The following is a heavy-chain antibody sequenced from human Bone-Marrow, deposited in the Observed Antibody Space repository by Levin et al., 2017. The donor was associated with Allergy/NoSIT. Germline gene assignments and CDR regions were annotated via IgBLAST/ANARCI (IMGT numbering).Heavy chain of an antibody. CDR3: ARHARLADY. V-gene: IGHV3-11*01. D-gene: IGHD5-12*01. CDR2: ISGSGSDM. Sequence: GGSLRLSCAASGFTFTDYYMNWIRQAPGKGLEWISYISGSGSDMNYADSVRGRFTISRDNAKNSLYLQMNSLRDEDTAIYYCARHARLADYWGQGTLVTVSA. CDR1: GFTFTDYY. J-gene: IGHJ4*02.